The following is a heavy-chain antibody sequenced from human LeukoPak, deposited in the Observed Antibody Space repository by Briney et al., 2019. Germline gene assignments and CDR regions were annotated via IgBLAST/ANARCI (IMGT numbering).Heavy chain of an antibody. CDR1: GFSFSNYW. Sequence: PGGSLRLPCAASGFSFSNYWMHWVRQAPGKGLVWVSRINNDGSSSTYADSVRGRFTISRDNAKNTLYLQMNSLRAEDTAVYYCARGRSYVSGNYCPMAFDIWGQGTMVTVSS. CDR3: ARGRSYVSGNYCPMAFDI. J-gene: IGHJ3*02. D-gene: IGHD3-10*01. V-gene: IGHV3-74*01. CDR2: INNDGSSS.